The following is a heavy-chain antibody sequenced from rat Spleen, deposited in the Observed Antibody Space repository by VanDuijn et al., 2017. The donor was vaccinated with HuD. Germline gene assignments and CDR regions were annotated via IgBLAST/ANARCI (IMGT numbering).Heavy chain of an antibody. CDR2: VSSDGVNT. CDR3: TTDQGTGDY. V-gene: IGHV5-58*01. CDR1: GFTFSRYW. Sequence: EVQLVESGGGLVQPGRSLKLSCAASGFTFSRYWMYWVRQAPGKGLEWVSSVSSDGVNTYYPDSVKGRFTISRDNAKITLYLQMYSLRSEDTATYYCTTDQGTGDYWGQGVMVTVSS. J-gene: IGHJ2*01.